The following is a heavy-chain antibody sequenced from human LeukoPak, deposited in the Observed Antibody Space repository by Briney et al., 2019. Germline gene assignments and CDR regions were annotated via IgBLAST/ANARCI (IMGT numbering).Heavy chain of an antibody. V-gene: IGHV3-23*01. CDR1: GFTFSSYA. J-gene: IGHJ3*01. CDR3: ARAYGSRWYDAFDV. CDR2: ISGSCGST. Sequence: GGSVRLSCAASGFTFSSYAMSWVRQAPGKGLEWVATISGSCGSTYYADSVKGRFTISRDDYKNTLYLQLNSLIAEDTAVYYWARAYGSRWYDAFDVGSQG. D-gene: IGHD6-13*01.